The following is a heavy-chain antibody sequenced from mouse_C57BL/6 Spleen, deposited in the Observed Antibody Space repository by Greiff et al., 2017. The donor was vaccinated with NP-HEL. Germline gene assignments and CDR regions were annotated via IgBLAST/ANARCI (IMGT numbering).Heavy chain of an antibody. D-gene: IGHD2-2*01. CDR1: GYSFTGYY. V-gene: IGHV1-42*01. J-gene: IGHJ2*01. CDR3: ARWFPYYFDY. Sequence: EVQLQQSGPELVKPGASVKISCKASGYSFTGYYMNWVKQSPEKSLEWIGEINPSTGGTTYNQKFKAKATLTVDKSSSTAYMQLKSLTSEDSAVYYCARWFPYYFDYWGQGTTLTVSS. CDR2: INPSTGGT.